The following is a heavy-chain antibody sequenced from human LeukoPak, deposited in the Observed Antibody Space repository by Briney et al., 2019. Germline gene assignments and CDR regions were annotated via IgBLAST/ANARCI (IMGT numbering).Heavy chain of an antibody. CDR3: ARGGDDHNWFDP. CDR2: INHSGST. CDR1: GITVSSNH. J-gene: IGHJ5*02. D-gene: IGHD3-10*01. Sequence: PGGSLRLSCAASGITVSSNHMSWIRQPPGKGLEWIGEINHSGSTNYNPSLKSRVTISVDTSKNQFSLKLSSVTAADTAVYYCARGGDDHNWFDPWGQGTLVTVSS. V-gene: IGHV4-34*01.